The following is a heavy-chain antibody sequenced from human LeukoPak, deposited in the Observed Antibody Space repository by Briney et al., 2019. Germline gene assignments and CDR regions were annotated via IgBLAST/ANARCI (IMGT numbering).Heavy chain of an antibody. Sequence: SETLSLTCAVYGGSFSGYYWSWIRQPPGKGLEWIGEINHSGSTNYNPSLKSRVTISVDTSKNQFSLKLSSVTAADTAVYYCARGLRSARRGYFDLWGRGTLVTVSS. CDR3: ARGLRSARRGYFDL. D-gene: IGHD3-3*01. V-gene: IGHV4-34*01. CDR2: INHSGST. J-gene: IGHJ2*01. CDR1: GGSFSGYY.